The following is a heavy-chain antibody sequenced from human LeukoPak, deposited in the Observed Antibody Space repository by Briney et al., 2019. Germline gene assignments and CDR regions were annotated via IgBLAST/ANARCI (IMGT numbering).Heavy chain of an antibody. CDR1: GFTFSNSW. CDR2: IKVDGSEK. Sequence: PGGSLRLSCEASGFTFSNSWMSWVRQAPGKGLEWVANIKVDGSEKYYVDSVKGRFTISRDNAKSSLYLQMNSLRAEDTAVYYCARAYSSPNWFDPWGQGTLVTVSS. CDR3: ARAYSSPNWFDP. J-gene: IGHJ5*02. D-gene: IGHD6-13*01. V-gene: IGHV3-7*04.